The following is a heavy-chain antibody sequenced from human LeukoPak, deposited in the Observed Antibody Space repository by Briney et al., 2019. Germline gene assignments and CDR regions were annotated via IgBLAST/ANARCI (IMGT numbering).Heavy chain of an antibody. CDR1: GFTFSSYW. CDR2: IRYDGGNT. Sequence: PGGSLRLSCAASGFTFSSYWMSWVRQAPGKGLEWVAFIRYDGGNTYYADSVKGRFTISRDNSKNTLSLQMNSLREEDTAVYYCTKDGDDCIDFWGQGTLVTVSS. CDR3: TKDGDDCIDF. J-gene: IGHJ4*02. V-gene: IGHV3-30*02. D-gene: IGHD3/OR15-3a*01.